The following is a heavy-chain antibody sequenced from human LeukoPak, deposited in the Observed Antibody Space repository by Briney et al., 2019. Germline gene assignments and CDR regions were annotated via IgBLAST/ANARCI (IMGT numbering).Heavy chain of an antibody. V-gene: IGHV7-4-1*02. J-gene: IGHJ4*02. CDR1: GYTFTNYP. CDR3: ACKSGGNY. Sequence: GASVKVSCKASGYTFTNYPMIWVRQAPGQGLECMGWINTNTGNPTYAQGFTGRFLFSLDTSVGTTYLQIISLKTEDTAVYYCACKSGGNYWGQGTLVTDSS. D-gene: IGHD3-10*01. CDR2: INTNTGNP.